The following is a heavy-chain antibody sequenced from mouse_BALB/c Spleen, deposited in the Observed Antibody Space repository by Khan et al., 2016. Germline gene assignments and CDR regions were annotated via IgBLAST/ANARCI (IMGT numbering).Heavy chain of an antibody. J-gene: IGHJ2*01. Sequence: QVQLQQSGAELVRPGSSVKISCKASGYAFSIYWMNWVKQRPGQGLEWIGQIYPGDGDTDYNGKFKDKATLTADKSSSTAYMQLSSLTSEDSAVYFGARSGYSYDYWGQGTTLTVSS. CDR1: GYAFSIYW. CDR3: ARSGYSYDY. V-gene: IGHV1-80*01. D-gene: IGHD2-12*01. CDR2: IYPGDGDT.